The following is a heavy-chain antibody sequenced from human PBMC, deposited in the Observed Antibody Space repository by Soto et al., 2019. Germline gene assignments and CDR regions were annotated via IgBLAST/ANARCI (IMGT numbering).Heavy chain of an antibody. CDR1: GFTFRSYA. D-gene: IGHD4-17*01. CDR2: ISSNGGST. CDR3: AKDNGPPGTTDWYFDV. V-gene: IGHV3-23*01. Sequence: VQLLESGGGLLQPGGSLRLSCAASGFTFRSYAMSWVRLAPGKGLQWVSGISSNGGSTYYADPVKGRFTISRDSSKNMLYLQMNSLIAEDTALYYCAKDNGPPGTTDWYFDVWGRGTLVRVSS. J-gene: IGHJ2*01.